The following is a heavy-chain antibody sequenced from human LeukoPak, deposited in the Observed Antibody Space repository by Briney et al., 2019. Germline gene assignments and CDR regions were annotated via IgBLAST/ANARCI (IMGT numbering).Heavy chain of an antibody. D-gene: IGHD6-13*01. CDR2: INHSGST. CDR1: GGSFSGYY. V-gene: IGHV4-34*01. J-gene: IGHJ4*02. Sequence: SETLSLTCAVYGGSFSGYYWSWIRQPPGKGLEWIGEINHSGSTNYNPSLTSRVTISVDTSKNQFSLKLSSVTAADTAVYYCARGVRYSSSWYSFGYYFDYWGQGTLVTVSS. CDR3: ARGVRYSSSWYSFGYYFDY.